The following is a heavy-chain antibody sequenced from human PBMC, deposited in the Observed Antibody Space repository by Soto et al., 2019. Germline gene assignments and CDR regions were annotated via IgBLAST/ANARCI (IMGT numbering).Heavy chain of an antibody. CDR3: ARFLVFTRHYYFDY. V-gene: IGHV1-69*01. J-gene: IGHJ4*02. D-gene: IGHD2-8*01. CDR1: GGTFSSYA. Sequence: QVQLVQSGAEVKKPGSSVKVSCKASGGTFSSYAISWVRQAPGQGLEWMGGIIPIFGTANYAQKFQGRVTITADESTSTAYMELSSLRSEDTAVCYCARFLVFTRHYYFDYWGQGTLVTVSS. CDR2: IIPIFGTA.